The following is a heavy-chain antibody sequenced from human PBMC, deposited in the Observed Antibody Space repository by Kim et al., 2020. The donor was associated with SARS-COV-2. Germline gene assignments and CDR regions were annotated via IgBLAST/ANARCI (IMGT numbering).Heavy chain of an antibody. V-gene: IGHV4-34*01. Sequence: SETLSLTCAVYGGSFSGYYWSWIRQPPGKGLEWIGEINHSGSTNYNPSLKSRVTISVDTSKNQFSLKLSSVTAADTAVYYCAKLRAVAGSFSWGQGTLVTVSS. CDR2: INHSGST. J-gene: IGHJ5*02. CDR1: GGSFSGYY. CDR3: AKLRAVAGSFS. D-gene: IGHD6-19*01.